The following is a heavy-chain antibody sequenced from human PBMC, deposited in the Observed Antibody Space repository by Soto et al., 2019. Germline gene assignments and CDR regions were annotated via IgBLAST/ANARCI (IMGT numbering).Heavy chain of an antibody. CDR2: IYWDGAQ. CDR3: AHNALHKYRLHHFDS. Sequence: QITLKESGPTLVKPTQTLTLTCTFSGFSLNTSGVGVGWVRQPPGKALEWLALIYWDGAQRYSPSLESRLTITKDTSENQVVLTMTNMDPVDTATYFCAHNALHKYRLHHFDSWCQGTLVTVSS. CDR1: GFSLNTSGVG. V-gene: IGHV2-5*02. J-gene: IGHJ4*02. D-gene: IGHD2-15*01.